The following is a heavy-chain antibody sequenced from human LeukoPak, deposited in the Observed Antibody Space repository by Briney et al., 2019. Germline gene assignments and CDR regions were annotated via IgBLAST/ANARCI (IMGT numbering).Heavy chain of an antibody. CDR1: GFTFSSYA. CDR2: ISYDGSNK. Sequence: PGRSLRLSCAASGFTFSSYAMHWVRQAPGRGLEWVAVISYDGSNKYYADSVKGRFTISRDNSKNTLYLQMNSLRAEDTAVYYCARDGPTIEDIVLMVYAKLGPDTMGNWFDPWGQGTLVTVSS. J-gene: IGHJ5*02. CDR3: ARDGPTIEDIVLMVYAKLGPDTMGNWFDP. V-gene: IGHV3-30*01. D-gene: IGHD2-8*01.